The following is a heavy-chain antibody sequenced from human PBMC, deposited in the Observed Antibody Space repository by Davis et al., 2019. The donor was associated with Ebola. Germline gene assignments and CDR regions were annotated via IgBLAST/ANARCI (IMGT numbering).Heavy chain of an antibody. V-gene: IGHV3-11*01. Sequence: DSVKGRFTISRDIAKNSLYLQMNSLRAEDTAVYYCAKRRDNGGNYFDHWGQGTLVTVAS. CDR3: AKRRDNGGNYFDH. D-gene: IGHD2-8*01. J-gene: IGHJ4*02.